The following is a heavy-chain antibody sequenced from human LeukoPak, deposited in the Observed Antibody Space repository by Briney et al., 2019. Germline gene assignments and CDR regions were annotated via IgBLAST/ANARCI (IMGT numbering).Heavy chain of an antibody. CDR2: INHSGST. Sequence: SETLSLTCAVYGGSFSGYYWSWIRQPPGKGLEWIGEINHSGSTNYNPSLKSRVTISVDTSKNQFSLKLSSVTAADTAVYYCTRQDYVWGIDYWGQGTLVTVSS. V-gene: IGHV4-34*01. J-gene: IGHJ4*02. CDR1: GGSFSGYY. CDR3: TRQDYVWGIDY. D-gene: IGHD3-16*01.